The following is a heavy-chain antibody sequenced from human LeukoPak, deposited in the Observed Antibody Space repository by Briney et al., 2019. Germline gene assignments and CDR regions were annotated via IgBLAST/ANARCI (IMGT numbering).Heavy chain of an antibody. J-gene: IGHJ4*02. CDR2: ISAYNGNT. V-gene: IGHV1-18*01. D-gene: IGHD3-16*02. Sequence: ASVNVSCKASGYTFTSYGISWVRQAPGQGLEWMGWISAYNGNTNYAQKLQGRVTMTTDTSTSTAYMELRSLRSDDTAVYYCARGDYVWGSYRDVDYWGQGTLVTVSS. CDR1: GYTFTSYG. CDR3: ARGDYVWGSYRDVDY.